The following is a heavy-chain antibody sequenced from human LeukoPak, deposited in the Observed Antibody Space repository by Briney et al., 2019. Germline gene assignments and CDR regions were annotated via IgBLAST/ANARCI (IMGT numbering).Heavy chain of an antibody. J-gene: IGHJ1*01. CDR3: ASISGYYPRYFQH. CDR2: IYYSGST. Sequence: SETLSLTCTVSGGSISSYYWSRIRQPPGKGLEWIGYIYYSGSTNYNPSLKSRVTISVDTSKNQFSLKLSSVTAADTAVYYCASISGYYPRYFQHWGQGTLVTVSS. CDR1: GGSISSYY. D-gene: IGHD3-22*01. V-gene: IGHV4-59*01.